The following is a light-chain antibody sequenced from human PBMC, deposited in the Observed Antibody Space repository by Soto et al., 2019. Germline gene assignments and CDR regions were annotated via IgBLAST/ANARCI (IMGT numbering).Light chain of an antibody. CDR2: WAS. CDR1: QSVLYSSNNKNY. Sequence: CKSSQSVLYSSNNKNYLAWYQQKPGQPPKLLIYWASTRESVVPDRFSGSGSGTDFTLTISSLQAEDVAVYYCQQYYSTPPTFGQGTKVEIK. V-gene: IGKV4-1*01. CDR3: QQYYSTPPT. J-gene: IGKJ1*01.